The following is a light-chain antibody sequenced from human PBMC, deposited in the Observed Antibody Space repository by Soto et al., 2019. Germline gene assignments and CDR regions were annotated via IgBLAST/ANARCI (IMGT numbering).Light chain of an antibody. CDR1: QSISSW. J-gene: IGKJ5*01. CDR3: QQYNSYSSIN. CDR2: DAS. Sequence: DIQMTPSPSTLSASVVYIVTITCRASQSISSWLAWYQQTPGKAPKLLIYDASSLESGVPSRFSGSGSGTEFTLTIRSLQPDDFATYSCQQYNSYSSINSGQGTRLEIK. V-gene: IGKV1-5*01.